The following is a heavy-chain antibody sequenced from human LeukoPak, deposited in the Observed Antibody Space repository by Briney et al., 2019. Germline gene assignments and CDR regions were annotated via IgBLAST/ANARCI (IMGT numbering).Heavy chain of an antibody. V-gene: IGHV3-33*01. CDR3: ARAGGPTATSANDY. CDR2: IRYDGSNK. Sequence: GGSLRLSCAASGFTFSSYGMHWVRQAPGKGLEWVAVIRYDGSNKYYADSVKGRFTISRDNSKNTLYLQMNSLRAEDTAVYYCARAGGPTATSANDYWGQGTLVTVSS. J-gene: IGHJ4*02. D-gene: IGHD5-18*01. CDR1: GFTFSSYG.